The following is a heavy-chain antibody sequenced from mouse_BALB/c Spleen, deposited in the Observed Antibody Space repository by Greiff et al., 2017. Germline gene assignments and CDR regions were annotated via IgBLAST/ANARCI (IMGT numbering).Heavy chain of an antibody. Sequence: QVQLKESGPGLVQPSQSLSITCTVSGFSLTSYGVHWVRQSPGKGLEWLGVIWSGGSTDYNAAFISRLSISKDNSKSQVFFKMNSLQADDTAIYYCARNTGNYEVLFAYWGQGTLVTVSA. J-gene: IGHJ3*01. CDR2: IWSGGST. CDR1: GFSLTSYG. D-gene: IGHD2-1*01. CDR3: ARNTGNYEVLFAY. V-gene: IGHV2-4-1*01.